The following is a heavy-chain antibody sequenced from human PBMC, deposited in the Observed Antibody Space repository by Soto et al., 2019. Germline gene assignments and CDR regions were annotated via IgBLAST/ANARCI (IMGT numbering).Heavy chain of an antibody. D-gene: IGHD6-6*01. CDR2: INTNTGNP. CDR3: ARSSIAARPARWIDY. J-gene: IGHJ4*02. V-gene: IGHV7-4-1*01. Sequence: ASVKVSCTASGYTFTSYAMNWVRQAPGQGLEWMGWINTNTGNPTYAQGLTGRFVFSLDTSVSTAYLQICSLKAEDTAVYYCARSSIAARPARWIDYWGQGTLVTVSS. CDR1: GYTFTSYA.